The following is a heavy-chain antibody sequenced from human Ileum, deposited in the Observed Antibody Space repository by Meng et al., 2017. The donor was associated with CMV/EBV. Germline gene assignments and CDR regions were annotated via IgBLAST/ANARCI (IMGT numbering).Heavy chain of an antibody. V-gene: IGHV4-61*01. CDR2: IYYSGGT. J-gene: IGHJ6*02. CDR3: ARGRGCSGGSCKYYYYYYGMDV. CDR1: GGSVSSGSYY. Sequence: GSLRLSCTVSGGSVSSGSYYWSWIRQPPGKGLEWIGYIYYSGGTNYNPSLKSRVTISVDTSKNQFSLKLSSVTAADTAVYYCARGRGCSGGSCKYYYYYYGMDVWGQGTTVTVSS. D-gene: IGHD2-15*01.